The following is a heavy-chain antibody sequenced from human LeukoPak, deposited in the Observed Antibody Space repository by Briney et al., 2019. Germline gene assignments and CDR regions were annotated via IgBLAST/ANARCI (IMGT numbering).Heavy chain of an antibody. V-gene: IGHV4-34*01. CDR3: ARLGTVTPLPFDY. D-gene: IGHD4-17*01. CDR2: INHSGST. CDR1: GGSFSSYY. Sequence: SETLSLTCAVYGGSFSSYYWSWIRQPPGKGLEWIGEINHSGSTNYNPSLKSRVTISVDTSKNQFSLKLSSVTAADTAVYYCARLGTVTPLPFDYWGQGTLVTVSS. J-gene: IGHJ4*02.